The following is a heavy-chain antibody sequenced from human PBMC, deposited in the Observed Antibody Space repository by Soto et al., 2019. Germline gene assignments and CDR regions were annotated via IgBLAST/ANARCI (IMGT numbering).Heavy chain of an antibody. J-gene: IGHJ5*02. D-gene: IGHD6-6*01. Sequence: ASLKVSCKASGYTFTSYAMHWVRQAPGQRLEWMGWINAGNGNTKYSQKFQGRVTITRDTSASTAYMELSSLRSEDTAVYYCARAYDEYSSSFWFAPWGQGTLVTVSS. CDR1: GYTFTSYA. CDR2: INAGNGNT. V-gene: IGHV1-3*01. CDR3: ARAYDEYSSSFWFAP.